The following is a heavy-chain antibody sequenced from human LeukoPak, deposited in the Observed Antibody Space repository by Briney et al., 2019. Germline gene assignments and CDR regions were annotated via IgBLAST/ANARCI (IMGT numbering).Heavy chain of an antibody. Sequence: SETLPLTCTVSGGSITSSSYYWGWIRQPPGKGLEWIGNVYYSGSTYYNPSLKSRVTISGDTSKNQFSLKLSSVTAADAAVYYCARVDNRNYFSYWGQGTPVTVSS. D-gene: IGHD1-1*01. J-gene: IGHJ4*02. CDR2: VYYSGST. CDR3: ARVDNRNYFSY. V-gene: IGHV4-39*01. CDR1: GGSITSSSYY.